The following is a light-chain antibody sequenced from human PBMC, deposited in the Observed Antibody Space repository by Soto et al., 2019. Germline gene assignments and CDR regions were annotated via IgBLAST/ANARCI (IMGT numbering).Light chain of an antibody. CDR3: QDYGTSAPWT. J-gene: IGKJ1*01. CDR2: RGS. CDR1: QNIRGNE. Sequence: VLTQSPGTLSLSPGERTTLSCRASQNIRGNELAWYQQKPGKPPRLLIYRGSSRAPGIPDRFSGRGSGTEFTLTISRLEPEDFAVYYCQDYGTSAPWTFGQGTRVEIK. V-gene: IGKV3-20*01.